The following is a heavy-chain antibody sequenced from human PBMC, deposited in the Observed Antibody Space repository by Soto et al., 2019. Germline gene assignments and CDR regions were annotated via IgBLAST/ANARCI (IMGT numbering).Heavy chain of an antibody. CDR3: ATCSGGSCYSSYYYMDV. D-gene: IGHD2-15*01. CDR1: GDSVSSNSAA. V-gene: IGHV6-1*01. CDR2: TYYRSKWYN. Sequence: SPTLSLTCAISGDSVSSNSAAWNWIRQSPSRGLEWLGRTYYRSKWYNDYAVSVKSRITINPDTSKNQFSLQLNSVTPEDTAVYYCATCSGGSCYSSYYYMDVWGKGTTVTVSS. J-gene: IGHJ6*03.